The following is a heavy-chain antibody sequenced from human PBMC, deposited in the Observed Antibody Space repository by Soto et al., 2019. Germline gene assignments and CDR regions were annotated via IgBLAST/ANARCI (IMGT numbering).Heavy chain of an antibody. J-gene: IGHJ4*02. D-gene: IGHD3-9*01. CDR1: GFSLTTSGVG. CDR3: AYRRVGRDVLGAYYVDH. V-gene: IGHV2-5*02. Sequence: QITLNESGPTLVIPTQTLTLTCTFSGFSLTTSGVGVGWIRQPPGKTLEWLALIFWDDDERYSPSLKSRLTTTKDTSKNQVVLTMTNMDPADTATYCCAYRRVGRDVLGAYYVDHWGQGTLVTVSS. CDR2: IFWDDDE.